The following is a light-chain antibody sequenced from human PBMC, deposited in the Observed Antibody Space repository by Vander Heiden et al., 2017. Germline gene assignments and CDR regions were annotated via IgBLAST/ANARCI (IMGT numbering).Light chain of an antibody. V-gene: IGLV1-40*01. J-gene: IGLJ2*01. Sequence: QSVLTQPPSVSGAPGQRVTISCTGSSSNIGAGYDVHWYQQLPGTAPNLLIFVNSNRPSGVPDRFSCSKSGTSASLAITGLQAEDEADYYCQSYDNSRSGYVVFGGGTKLTVL. CDR1: SSNIGAGYD. CDR2: VNS. CDR3: QSYDNSRSGYVV.